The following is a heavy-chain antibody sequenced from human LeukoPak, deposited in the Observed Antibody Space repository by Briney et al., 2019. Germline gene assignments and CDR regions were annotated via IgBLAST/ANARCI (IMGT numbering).Heavy chain of an antibody. CDR2: IRGSGGST. J-gene: IGHJ4*02. Sequence: GGSLRLSCAASGFTFSSYAMNWVRQAPGKGLEWVSAIRGSGGSTYYTDSVKGRFTTSRDNSKNTLYLQMNSLKAEDTAVYYCAKRGEDADYFDYWGQGTLVTVSS. CDR1: GFTFSSYA. V-gene: IGHV3-23*01. D-gene: IGHD3-10*01. CDR3: AKRGEDADYFDY.